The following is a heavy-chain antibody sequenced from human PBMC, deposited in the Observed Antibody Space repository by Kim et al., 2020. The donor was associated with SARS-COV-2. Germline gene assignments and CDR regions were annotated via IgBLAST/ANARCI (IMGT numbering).Heavy chain of an antibody. CDR2: ISSNGGST. V-gene: IGHV3-64*01. J-gene: IGHJ4*02. Sequence: GGSLRLSCAASGFTFSSYAMHWVRQAPGKGLEYVSAISSNGGSTYYANSVKGRFTISRDNSKNTLYLQMGSLRAEDMAVYYCARDRYYGSGSYLPFDYWGQGTLVTVSS. CDR1: GFTFSSYA. D-gene: IGHD3-10*01. CDR3: ARDRYYGSGSYLPFDY.